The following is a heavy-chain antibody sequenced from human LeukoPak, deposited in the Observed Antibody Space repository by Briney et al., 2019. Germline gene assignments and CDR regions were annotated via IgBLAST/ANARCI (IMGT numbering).Heavy chain of an antibody. J-gene: IGHJ4*02. D-gene: IGHD3-10*01. CDR2: INPSGGST. V-gene: IGHV1-46*03. CDR1: GYTFTSYY. Sequence: ASXKVSCKASGYTFTSYYMHWVRQAPGQGLEWMGIINPSGGSTSYAQKFQGRVTMTRDTSTSTVYMELSSLRSEDTAVYYCARALYRSGSSYIPDFDYWGQGTLVTVSS. CDR3: ARALYRSGSSYIPDFDY.